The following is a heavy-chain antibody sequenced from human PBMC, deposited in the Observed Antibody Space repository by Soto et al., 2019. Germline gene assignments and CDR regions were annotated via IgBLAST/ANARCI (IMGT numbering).Heavy chain of an antibody. CDR1: GFTFSSYY. Sequence: QVQLVESGGGLVRPGGSLRLSCAASGFTFSSYYMSWIRQAPGKGLECISYISSSGDRTKYADSVKGRFTISRDNAEKSLYLQMNSLRAEDTAVYYSVRDTSYHIEIWGQGTLVTVSS. J-gene: IGHJ4*02. CDR3: VRDTSYHIEI. CDR2: ISSSGDRT. V-gene: IGHV3-11*05. D-gene: IGHD2-21*01.